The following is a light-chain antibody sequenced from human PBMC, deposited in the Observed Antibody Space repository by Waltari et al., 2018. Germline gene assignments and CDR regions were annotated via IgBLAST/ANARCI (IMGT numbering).Light chain of an antibody. J-gene: IGLJ2*01. V-gene: IGLV2-11*01. CDR2: DVS. CDR3: CSFAGSHTYVV. Sequence: QSALTQPRSVSGSPGQSVTISCTGTSSDVGGYNYVSWYQQHPGKAPKLLFCDVSKRPSGVPARLSGSKSGNTASLTISGLQTEDEADYYGCSFAGSHTYVVFGGGTKLTVL. CDR1: SSDVGGYNY.